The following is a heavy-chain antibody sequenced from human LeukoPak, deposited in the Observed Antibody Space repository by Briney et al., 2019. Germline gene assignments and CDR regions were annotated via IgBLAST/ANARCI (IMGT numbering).Heavy chain of an antibody. D-gene: IGHD3-3*01. V-gene: IGHV3-33*01. Sequence: PGGSLRLSCAASGFTFSSYGMHGVRQAPGKGLEWVAVIWYDGSNKYYADSVKGRFTISRDNSKNTLYLQMNSLRAEDTAVYYCARGGTYYDFWNGYSYYYGMDVWGQGTTVTVSS. CDR2: IWYDGSNK. CDR1: GFTFSSYG. CDR3: ARGGTYYDFWNGYSYYYGMDV. J-gene: IGHJ6*02.